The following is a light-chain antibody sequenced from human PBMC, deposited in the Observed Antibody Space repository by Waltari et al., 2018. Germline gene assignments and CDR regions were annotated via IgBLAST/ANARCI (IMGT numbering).Light chain of an antibody. Sequence: EIVMTQSPATLSVSPGERATLSCRASQSVSSNLAWYQQQPGQAPRLLIYGATTRATGIPARFGGSGSGTEFTLTISSLQSEDFAIYYCQQYNNWPPQDAFGQGTKLEIK. V-gene: IGKV3-15*01. CDR2: GAT. CDR1: QSVSSN. CDR3: QQYNNWPPQDA. J-gene: IGKJ2*01.